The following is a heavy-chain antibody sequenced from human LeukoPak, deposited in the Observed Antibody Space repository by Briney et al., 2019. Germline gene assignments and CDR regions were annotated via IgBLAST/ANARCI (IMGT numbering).Heavy chain of an antibody. CDR3: ARDACSGGSCYLWASDI. J-gene: IGHJ3*02. Sequence: PGGSLRLSCAASGFTFSSYSMNWVRQAPGKGLEWVSSISSSSSYIYYADSVKGRFTISRDNAKNSLYLQMNSLRAEDTAVYYCARDACSGGSCYLWASDIWGQGTMVTVSS. D-gene: IGHD2-15*01. V-gene: IGHV3-21*01. CDR1: GFTFSSYS. CDR2: ISSSSSYI.